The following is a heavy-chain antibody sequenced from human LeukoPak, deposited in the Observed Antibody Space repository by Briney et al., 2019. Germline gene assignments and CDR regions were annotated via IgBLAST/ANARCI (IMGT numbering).Heavy chain of an antibody. V-gene: IGHV1-18*01. CDR1: GYIFTSYS. CDR3: ARGSNYYGSGNYYAFDP. D-gene: IGHD3-10*01. J-gene: IGHJ5*02. CDR2: ITSYNGNT. Sequence: GASVKVSCKASGYIFTSYSINWVRQAPGQGLEWMGWITSYNGNTNYAHKLQGRVTMTTDTSTSTAYMELRSLRSDDTAVYYCARGSNYYGSGNYYAFDPWGQGTLVTVSS.